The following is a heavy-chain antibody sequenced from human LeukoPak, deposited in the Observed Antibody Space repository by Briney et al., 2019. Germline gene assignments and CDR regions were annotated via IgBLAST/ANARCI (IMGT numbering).Heavy chain of an antibody. CDR2: ISSSGSTI. CDR3: ARGPRGYSYGLGYY. D-gene: IGHD5-18*01. CDR1: GFTFSSYE. Sequence: EGSLRLSCAASGFTFSSYEMNWVRQAPGKGLEWVSYISSSGSTIYYADSVKGRFTISRDNAKNSLYLQMDSLRAEDTAVYYCARGPRGYSYGLGYYWGQGTLVTVSS. J-gene: IGHJ4*02. V-gene: IGHV3-48*03.